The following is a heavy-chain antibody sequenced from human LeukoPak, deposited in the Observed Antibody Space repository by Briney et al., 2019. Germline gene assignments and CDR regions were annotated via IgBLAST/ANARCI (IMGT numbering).Heavy chain of an antibody. Sequence: PSETLSLTCTVSGGSISGYYWSWIRQPPGKGLEWIGYIYYSGSTNYNPSLKSRVTISVDTSKNQFSLKLSSVTAADTAVYYCARGDFWSGPEGWGQGTLVTVSS. CDR1: GGSISGYY. D-gene: IGHD3-3*01. CDR2: IYYSGST. V-gene: IGHV4-59*01. J-gene: IGHJ4*02. CDR3: ARGDFWSGPEG.